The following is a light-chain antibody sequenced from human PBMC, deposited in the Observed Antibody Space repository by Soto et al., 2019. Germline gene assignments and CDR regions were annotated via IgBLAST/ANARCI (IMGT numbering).Light chain of an antibody. CDR1: QSVSSD. J-gene: IGKJ4*01. CDR2: GVS. V-gene: IGKV3-15*01. Sequence: EIVMTQSPATLSVSPGGGATLSCRTSQSVSSDLAWYQHKPGLAPRLLIYGVSTRATGIPVRFSGSGSGTEFTLSISSLQSEDSAIYYCQHYNSLPLTFGGGTKVDIK. CDR3: QHYNSLPLT.